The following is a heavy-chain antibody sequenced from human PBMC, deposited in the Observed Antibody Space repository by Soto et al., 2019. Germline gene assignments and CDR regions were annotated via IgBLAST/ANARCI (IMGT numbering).Heavy chain of an antibody. CDR2: INHSGST. CDR1: GGSFSGYY. Sequence: QVQLQQWGAGLLKPSETLSLTCAIYGGSFSGYYWSWIRQPPGKGLEWIGEINHSGSTNYNPSLKSRVTISVDTSKNQFSLKLSSVTAADTAVYYCSQAVAGTGVDYWGQGTLVTVSS. D-gene: IGHD6-19*01. J-gene: IGHJ4*02. V-gene: IGHV4-34*01. CDR3: SQAVAGTGVDY.